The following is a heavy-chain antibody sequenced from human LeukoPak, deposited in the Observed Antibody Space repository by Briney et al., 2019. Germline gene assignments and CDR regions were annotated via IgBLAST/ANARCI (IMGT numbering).Heavy chain of an antibody. Sequence: GGSLRLSCAASGFTFSSYAMHWVRQAPGKGLEWVSAISGSGGSTYYADSVKGRFTISRDNSKNTLYLQMNSLRAEDTAVYYCARDVDGYNYFDYWGQGTLVTVSS. J-gene: IGHJ4*02. CDR1: GFTFSSYA. D-gene: IGHD5-24*01. CDR2: ISGSGGST. V-gene: IGHV3-23*01. CDR3: ARDVDGYNYFDY.